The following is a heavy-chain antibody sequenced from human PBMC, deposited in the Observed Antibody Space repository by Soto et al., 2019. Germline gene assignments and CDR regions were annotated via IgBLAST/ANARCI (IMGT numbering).Heavy chain of an antibody. V-gene: IGHV1-46*03. Sequence: ASVNVSCKASGYTFTSYYMHWVRQAPGQGLEWMGIINPSGGSTSYAQKFQGRVTMTRDTSTSTVYMELSSLRSGDTAVYYCAWIYSNYHDPLDYRGQGTLVPGSA. D-gene: IGHD4-4*01. J-gene: IGHJ4*02. CDR3: AWIYSNYHDPLDY. CDR2: INPSGGST. CDR1: GYTFTSYY.